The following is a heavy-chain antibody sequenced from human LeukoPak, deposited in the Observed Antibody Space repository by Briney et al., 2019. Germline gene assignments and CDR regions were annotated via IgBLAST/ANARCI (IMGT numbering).Heavy chain of an antibody. V-gene: IGHV1-69*02. CDR1: GGTFSSYT. D-gene: IGHD1-20*01. CDR3: ARKPHNWNYDYYCMDV. J-gene: IGHJ6*02. Sequence: ASVKVSCKASGGTFSSYTISWVRQAPGQGLEWMGRIIPILGIANYAQKFQGRVTITADKSTSTAYMELSSLRSEDTAVYYCARKPHNWNYDYYCMDVWGQGTTVTVSS. CDR2: IIPILGIA.